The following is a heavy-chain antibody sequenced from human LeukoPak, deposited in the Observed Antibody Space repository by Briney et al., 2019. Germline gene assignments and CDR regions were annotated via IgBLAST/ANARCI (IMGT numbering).Heavy chain of an antibody. Sequence: GGSLRLSCAASGITVNSTYISWVRQAPGKGLEWVSVAYSDGNTYYAGSVKGRFTISRDNSKNTLFLQMNSLRAEDTAVYYCARLFGSGWPGYFYYAMDVWGQGTTAAVSS. V-gene: IGHV3-66*04. J-gene: IGHJ6*02. CDR3: ARLFGSGWPGYFYYAMDV. D-gene: IGHD6-19*01. CDR2: AYSDGNT. CDR1: GITVNSTY.